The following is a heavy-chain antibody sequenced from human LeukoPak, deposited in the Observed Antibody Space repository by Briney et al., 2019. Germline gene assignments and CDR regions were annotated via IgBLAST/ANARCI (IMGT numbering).Heavy chain of an antibody. CDR2: ISGSGGST. CDR3: AKLFYDSSGYYRHFDY. V-gene: IGHV3-23*01. CDR1: VFTFSSYP. J-gene: IGHJ4*02. Sequence: GGSLRLSCAASVFTFSSYPMSWVRQAPWKGLEWVSAISGSGGSTYYADSVKGRFTISRDNSKNTLYLQMNSLKAEDTAVYYCAKLFYDSSGYYRHFDYWGQGTLVTVSS. D-gene: IGHD3-22*01.